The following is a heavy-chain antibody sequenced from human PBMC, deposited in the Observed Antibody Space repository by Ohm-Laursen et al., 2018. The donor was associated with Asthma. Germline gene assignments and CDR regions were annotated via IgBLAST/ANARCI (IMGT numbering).Heavy chain of an antibody. J-gene: IGHJ4*02. V-gene: IGHV3-30-3*01. CDR2: ISYDGSNK. CDR3: ARDQQYYDILTGLGY. D-gene: IGHD3-9*01. CDR1: GFTFSSYA. Sequence: SLRLSCTASGFTFSSYAMHWGRQAPGKGLEWVAVISYDGSNKYYADSVKGRFTISRDNSKNTLYLQMNSLRAEDTAVYYCARDQQYYDILTGLGYWGQGTLVTVSS.